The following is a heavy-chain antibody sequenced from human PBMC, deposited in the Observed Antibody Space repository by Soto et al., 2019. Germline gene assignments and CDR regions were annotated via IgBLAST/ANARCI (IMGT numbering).Heavy chain of an antibody. CDR3: ARDTRDGYYFEY. V-gene: IGHV4-59*12. CDR2: IYYSGST. Sequence: SETLSLTCTVSGGSISSYYWSWIRQPPGKGLEWIGYIYYSGSTNYNPSLKSRVAISVDKSKNLFSLDLSSVTAADTAVYYCARDTRDGYYFEYWGQGILVTVSS. CDR1: GGSISSYY. D-gene: IGHD1-26*01. J-gene: IGHJ4*02.